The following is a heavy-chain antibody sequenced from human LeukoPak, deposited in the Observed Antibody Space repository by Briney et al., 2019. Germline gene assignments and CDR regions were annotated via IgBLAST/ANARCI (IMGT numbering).Heavy chain of an antibody. V-gene: IGHV3-23*01. CDR1: GCTFSNYA. CDR2: ITGSGDTT. CDR3: AKRNPHTSGWYEY. J-gene: IGHJ4*02. Sequence: GGSLRLSCVASGCTFSNYAMTWVRQAPGKGLEWVSAITGSGDTTYYADSVKGRFTISRDNSKNTLYLLMNSLRVDDTAVYFCAKRNPHTSGWYEYWGQGTLVTVAS. D-gene: IGHD6-19*01.